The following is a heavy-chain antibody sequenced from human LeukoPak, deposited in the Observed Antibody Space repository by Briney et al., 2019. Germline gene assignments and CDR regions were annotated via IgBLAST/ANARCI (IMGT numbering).Heavy chain of an antibody. CDR1: GYTFTGYY. CDR3: ARHNFWSGYYGAQGPDAFDI. J-gene: IGHJ3*02. Sequence: ASVKVSCKXSGYTFTGYYMHWVRQAPGQGLEWMGWINPNSGGTNYAQKFQGRVTMTRDTSISTAYMELSRLRSDDTAVYYCARHNFWSGYYGAQGPDAFDIWGQGTMVTVSS. V-gene: IGHV1-2*02. D-gene: IGHD3-3*01. CDR2: INPNSGGT.